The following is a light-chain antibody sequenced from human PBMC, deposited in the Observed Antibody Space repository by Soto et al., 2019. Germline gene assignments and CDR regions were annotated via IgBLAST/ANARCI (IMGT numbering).Light chain of an antibody. CDR2: EVT. CDR3: CSYAGNCNWV. V-gene: IGLV2-11*01. Sequence: QSALTQPRSVSGSPGQSVTISCTGTSSDVAAYNYVSWYQQLPGKAPKLMTYEVTKRPSGVPDRFSGSKSGNTASLTISGLQAEDEADYYCCSYAGNCNWVFGGGTKLTVL. J-gene: IGLJ3*02. CDR1: SSDVAAYNY.